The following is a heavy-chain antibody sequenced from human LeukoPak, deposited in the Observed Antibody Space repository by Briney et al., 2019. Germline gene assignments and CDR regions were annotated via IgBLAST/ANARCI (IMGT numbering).Heavy chain of an antibody. J-gene: IGHJ4*02. CDR1: GYTFTAYY. D-gene: IGHD3-22*01. V-gene: IGHV1-2*02. CDR2: INPNSGGT. Sequence: ASVKVSCKASGYTFTAYYIHWVRQAPGQGLEWMGWINPNSGGTNYAQKFQGRVTMTRDTSISTAYMELSRLRSGDTAVYFCARRCDTSSYYTYYFDYWGQGTLVTVSS. CDR3: ARRCDTSSYYTYYFDY.